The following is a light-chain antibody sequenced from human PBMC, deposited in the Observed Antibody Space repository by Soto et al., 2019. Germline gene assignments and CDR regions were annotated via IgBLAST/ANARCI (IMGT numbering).Light chain of an antibody. CDR2: GNS. CDR3: QSYDSSLSVYVV. V-gene: IGLV1-40*01. Sequence: QSVLTQPPSVSGAPGQRVTISCTGSSSNIGAGYDVHWYQQLPGTAPKLLIYGNSNRPSGVPDRFSGSKSGTSASLAITGLQAEDEADYYCQSYDSSLSVYVVFGGGKKVTVL. CDR1: SSNIGAGYD. J-gene: IGLJ2*01.